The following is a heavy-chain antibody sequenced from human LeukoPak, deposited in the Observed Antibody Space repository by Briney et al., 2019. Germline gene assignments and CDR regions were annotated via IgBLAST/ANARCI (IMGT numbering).Heavy chain of an antibody. Sequence: ASVKVSCKASGGTFSSYAISWVRQAPGQGLEWMGIINPSGGSTSYAQKFQGRVTMTRDTSTSTVYMELSSLRSEDTAVYYCARGQRGYSQYGMDVLGQGTTVTVSS. CDR3: ARGQRGYSQYGMDV. J-gene: IGHJ6*02. CDR2: INPSGGST. V-gene: IGHV1-46*01. CDR1: GGTFSSYA. D-gene: IGHD5-18*01.